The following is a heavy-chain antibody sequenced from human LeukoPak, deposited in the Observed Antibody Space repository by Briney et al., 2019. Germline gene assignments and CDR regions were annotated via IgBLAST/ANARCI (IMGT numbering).Heavy chain of an antibody. CDR1: GFTFTTFA. CDR3: VKRAYCGGDCYPDY. J-gene: IGHJ4*02. Sequence: GGSLRLSCAASGFTFTTFAMSWVRHTPGKGLQWVSAINHNGASTFYADSVRGRFTISRDNSRNTLYLQLNSLRVEDTAVYYCVKRAYCGGDCYPDYWGQGTLVTVSS. CDR2: INHNGAST. D-gene: IGHD2-21*02. V-gene: IGHV3-23*01.